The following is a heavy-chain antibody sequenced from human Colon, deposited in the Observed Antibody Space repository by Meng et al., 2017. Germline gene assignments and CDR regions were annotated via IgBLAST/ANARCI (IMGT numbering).Heavy chain of an antibody. CDR1: GFTFSSYE. J-gene: IGHJ4*02. V-gene: IGHV3-48*03. CDR3: ARGEEQWLGGWGFDY. Sequence: GGSLRLSCAASGFTFSSYEMNWVRQAPGKGLEWVSYISSSSSTIYYADSVKGRFTISRDNAKNSLYLQMNSLRAEDTAVYYCARGEEQWLGGWGFDYWGQGTLVTVSS. CDR2: ISSSSSTI. D-gene: IGHD6-19*01.